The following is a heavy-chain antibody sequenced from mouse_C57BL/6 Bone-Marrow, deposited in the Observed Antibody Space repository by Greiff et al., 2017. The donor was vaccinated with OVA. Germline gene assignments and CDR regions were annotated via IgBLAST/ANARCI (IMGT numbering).Heavy chain of an antibody. Sequence: VQLQQPGAELVKPGASVKLSCKASGYTFTSYWMQWVKQRPGQGLGWIGEIDPSDSYTNYNQKFKGKATLTVDTSSSTAYMQLSSLTSEDSAVYYCARGRAEGYWGQGTTLTVSS. CDR2: IDPSDSYT. CDR3: ARGRAEGY. D-gene: IGHD3-3*01. J-gene: IGHJ2*01. V-gene: IGHV1-50*01. CDR1: GYTFTSYW.